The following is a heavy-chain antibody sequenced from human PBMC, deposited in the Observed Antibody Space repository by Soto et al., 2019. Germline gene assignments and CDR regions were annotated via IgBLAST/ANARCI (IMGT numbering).Heavy chain of an antibody. CDR1: GGSLSGYY. Sequence: PSETLSLTCGVDGGSLSGYYWSWIRQTPGKGLEWIGEINHSGSTNYNPSLRSRVTISVDTSKNRFSLSLNSVTASDTAVYFCVSQRTTVPTQAYFDYWGPGALVTVSS. CDR3: VSQRTTVPTQAYFDY. J-gene: IGHJ4*02. D-gene: IGHD4-17*01. CDR2: INHSGST. V-gene: IGHV4-34*01.